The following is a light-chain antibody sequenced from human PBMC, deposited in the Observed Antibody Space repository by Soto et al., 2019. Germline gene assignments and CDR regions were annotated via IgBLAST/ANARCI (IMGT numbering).Light chain of an antibody. CDR3: QQRSDWPLT. J-gene: IGKJ5*01. Sequence: EIVLTQSPGTLSLSPGERATLSCRASQSVSSSYLAWYQQKPGQAPRLLIYDAFNRATGIPARFSGSASGTDFTLTISSLEPEDSAVYYCQQRSDWPLTFGQGTRLEI. V-gene: IGKV3D-20*02. CDR1: QSVSSSY. CDR2: DAF.